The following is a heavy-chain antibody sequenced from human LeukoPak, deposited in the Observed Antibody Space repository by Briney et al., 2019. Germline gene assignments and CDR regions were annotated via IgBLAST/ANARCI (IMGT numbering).Heavy chain of an antibody. V-gene: IGHV4-31*03. CDR2: IYYSGST. CDR1: GASISISFYY. J-gene: IGHJ4*02. CDR3: ARGPYRNSFDY. Sequence: SQTLSLTCTVSGASISISFYYWSWLRQHQGKGLEWIGYIYYSGSTYYNPSLKSRVTMSVDTSKNQFSLELSSVTAADTAVYYCARGPYRNSFDYWGQGTLVTVSS. D-gene: IGHD4-11*01.